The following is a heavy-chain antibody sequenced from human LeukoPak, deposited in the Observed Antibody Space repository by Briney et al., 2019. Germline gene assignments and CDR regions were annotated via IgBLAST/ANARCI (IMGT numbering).Heavy chain of an antibody. CDR3: ARDRGKLRFLEWLPRVWFDP. CDR2: ISAYNGNT. V-gene: IGHV1-18*01. CDR1: GYTFTSYG. D-gene: IGHD3-3*01. Sequence: GASVKVSCKASGYTFTSYGISWVRQAPGQGLEWMGWISAYNGNTNYAQKLQGRVTMTTDTSTSTAYMELRSLRSDYTAVYYCARDRGKLRFLEWLPRVWFDPWGQGTLVTVSS. J-gene: IGHJ5*02.